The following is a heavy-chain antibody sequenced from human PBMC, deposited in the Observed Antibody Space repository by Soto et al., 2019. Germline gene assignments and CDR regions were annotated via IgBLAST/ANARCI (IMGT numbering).Heavy chain of an antibody. CDR2: IYPADSDT. J-gene: IGHJ6*02. CDR3: ARTSAAGKYYYGMVV. Sequence: PGESLKISCKGSGYNFPRPWIGWVRQMPGKDLEWMGIIYPADSDTRYSPYFQGQVTISADKSISTAYLQWSSLKASDSAMYYCARTSAAGKYYYGMVVWGQGTTVTVS. V-gene: IGHV5-51*01. CDR1: GYNFPRPW. D-gene: IGHD6-13*01.